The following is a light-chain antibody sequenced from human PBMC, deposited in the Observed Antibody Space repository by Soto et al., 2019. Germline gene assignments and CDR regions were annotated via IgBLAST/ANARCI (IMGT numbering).Light chain of an antibody. CDR2: AAS. J-gene: IGKJ1*01. Sequence: DIQMTQSPSSLSASVGDRVTITCRASQSLSSYLNWYQQKPGKAPKLLIYAASSLQSGVPSRFSGSGSGTEFTLAISSLQPDDFATYYSQQYNSYPWTFGQGTKVDIK. CDR1: QSLSSY. CDR3: QQYNSYPWT. V-gene: IGKV1-39*01.